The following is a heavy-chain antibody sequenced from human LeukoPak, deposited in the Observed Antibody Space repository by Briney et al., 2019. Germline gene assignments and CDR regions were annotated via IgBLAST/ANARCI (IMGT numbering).Heavy chain of an antibody. V-gene: IGHV4-34*01. Sequence: PSETLSLTCAVYGGSFSGYYWSWIRQPPGKGLEWIGEINHSGSTNYNPSLKSRVTISVDTSKNQSSLKLSSVTAADTAVYYCASYPHDYGDYGGLDYWGQGTLVTVPS. D-gene: IGHD4-17*01. J-gene: IGHJ4*02. CDR3: ASYPHDYGDYGGLDY. CDR2: INHSGST. CDR1: GGSFSGYY.